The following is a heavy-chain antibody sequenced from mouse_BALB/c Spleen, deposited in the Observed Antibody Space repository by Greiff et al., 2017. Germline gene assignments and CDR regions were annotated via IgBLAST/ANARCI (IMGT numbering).Heavy chain of an antibody. J-gene: IGHJ2*01. Sequence: DVQLVESGGGLVQPGGSRKLSCAASGFTFRSFGMHWVRQAPEKGLEWVAYISSGSSTIYYADTVKGRFTISRDNPKNTLFLQMTSLRSEDTAMYYCARWLLGFDYWGQGTTLTVSS. V-gene: IGHV5-17*02. D-gene: IGHD2-3*01. CDR3: ARWLLGFDY. CDR1: GFTFRSFG. CDR2: ISSGSSTI.